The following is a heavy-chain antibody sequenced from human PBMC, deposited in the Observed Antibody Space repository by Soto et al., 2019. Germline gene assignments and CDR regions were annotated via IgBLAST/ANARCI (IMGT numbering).Heavy chain of an antibody. V-gene: IGHV4-59*02. CDR1: GGSVSSYY. Sequence: QVQLQESGPRLVKPSETLSLTCTVSGGSVSSYYWSWIRQPPGKGLEWIGYMYYGGSINYNPSLKRRVPMSVDTSKNQFSLKLSSVTAADTAVYYCAKGRDWFDPWGQGTLVTVSS. J-gene: IGHJ5*02. CDR2: MYYGGSI. CDR3: AKGRDWFDP.